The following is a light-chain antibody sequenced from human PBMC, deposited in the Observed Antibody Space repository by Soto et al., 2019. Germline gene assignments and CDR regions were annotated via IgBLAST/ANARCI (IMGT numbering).Light chain of an antibody. J-gene: IGKJ4*01. CDR2: GAS. V-gene: IGKV3-20*01. CDR1: QSVSSRY. Sequence: EVVVTQCSGTLCVTPGGRATLSCRAIQSVSSRYLAWYQQKPGQALCLLMYGASSRATGIPDRFSGSGSGTDFPLTISRLEPEDFPVYYCPQSASSPLTSGGGTKVDIK. CDR3: PQSASSPLT.